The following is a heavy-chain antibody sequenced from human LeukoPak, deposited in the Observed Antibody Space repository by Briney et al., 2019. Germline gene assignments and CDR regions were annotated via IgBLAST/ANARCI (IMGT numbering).Heavy chain of an antibody. CDR3: ARDHNCGGDCYSGMDV. J-gene: IGHJ6*04. CDR2: IYSGGST. V-gene: IGHV3-53*01. D-gene: IGHD2-21*01. Sequence: GGSLRLSCAASGFTVSTNYMSWVRQAPGKGLEWVSVIYSGGSTYYADSVKGRFTFSRDNSKNTVYLQMNSLRAEDTAVYYCARDHNCGGDCYSGMDVWGKGITVTVSP. CDR1: GFTVSTNY.